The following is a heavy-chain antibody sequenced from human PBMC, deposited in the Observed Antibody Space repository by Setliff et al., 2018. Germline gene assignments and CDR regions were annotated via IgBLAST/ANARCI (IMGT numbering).Heavy chain of an antibody. D-gene: IGHD2-15*01. CDR2: VWDDGGNK. V-gene: IGHV3-33*08. J-gene: IGHJ4*02. CDR3: ARTCSGSGCYAGLES. CDR1: GFTFSTYR. Sequence: GGSLRLSCAASGFTFSTYRMHWVRQAPGKGLEWVAVVWDDGGNKYHADSVKGRFTISRDNSKNTLYLQMNSLRPEDTAVYYCARTCSGSGCYAGLESWGQGTLVTVSS.